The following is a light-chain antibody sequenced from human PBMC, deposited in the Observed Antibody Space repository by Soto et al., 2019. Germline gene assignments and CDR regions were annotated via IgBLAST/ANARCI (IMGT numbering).Light chain of an antibody. Sequence: DIQMTQSPSTLSATAGDRVTITCRASQSISSWLAWYQQKPGKAPKLLIYDASSLESGVPSRFSGSGSGTEFTLTISSLQPDDFATYYCQQYNSYSPETAFGQGTKVDIK. V-gene: IGKV1-5*01. CDR1: QSISSW. J-gene: IGKJ1*01. CDR3: QQYNSYSPETA. CDR2: DAS.